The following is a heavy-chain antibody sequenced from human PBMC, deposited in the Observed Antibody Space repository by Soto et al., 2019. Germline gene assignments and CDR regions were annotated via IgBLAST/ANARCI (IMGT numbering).Heavy chain of an antibody. CDR1: GYTFTSYG. Sequence: QVQLVQSGAEVKKPGASVKVSCKASGYTFTSYGISWVRQAPGQGLEWMGWISAYNGNTNYAQKLQGRVTMTTDTSTSTADMELRSLRSDDTAVYYCARDTPSRITMVRGALDYWGQGTLVTVSS. CDR2: ISAYNGNT. J-gene: IGHJ4*02. D-gene: IGHD3-10*01. V-gene: IGHV1-18*01. CDR3: ARDTPSRITMVRGALDY.